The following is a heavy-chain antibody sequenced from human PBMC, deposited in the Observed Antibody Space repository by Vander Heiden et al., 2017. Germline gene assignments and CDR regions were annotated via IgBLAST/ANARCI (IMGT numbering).Heavy chain of an antibody. Sequence: EVQLVESGGGLVQPGGSLRLSYAASGFTFSSYWMHWVRQAPGKGLVWVSRINSDGSSTSYADSVKGRFTISRDNAKNTLYLQMNSLRAEDTAVYYCARGPDYYDSSGYYPHYYGMDVWGQGTTVTRLL. CDR3: ARGPDYYDSSGYYPHYYGMDV. CDR1: GFTFSSYW. CDR2: INSDGSST. D-gene: IGHD3-22*01. V-gene: IGHV3-74*01. J-gene: IGHJ6*02.